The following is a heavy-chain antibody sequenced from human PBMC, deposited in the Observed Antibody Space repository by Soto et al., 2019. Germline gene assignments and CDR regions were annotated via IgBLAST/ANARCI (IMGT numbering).Heavy chain of an antibody. J-gene: IGHJ6*03. CDR2: IYPGDSDT. Sequence: GESLKISCKGSGYSFTSYWIGWVRQMPGKGLEWMGIIYPGDSDTRYSPSFQGQVTISADKSISTAYLQWSSLKASDTAMYYCARAVVATRSYHYMDVWGKGTTVTVSS. CDR1: GYSFTSYW. D-gene: IGHD5-12*01. V-gene: IGHV5-51*01. CDR3: ARAVVATRSYHYMDV.